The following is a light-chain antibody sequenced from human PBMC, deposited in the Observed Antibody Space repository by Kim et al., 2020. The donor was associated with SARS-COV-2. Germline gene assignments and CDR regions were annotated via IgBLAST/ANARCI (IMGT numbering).Light chain of an antibody. CDR3: QQYEAPPFT. J-gene: IGKJ5*01. CDR1: EDVSDY. V-gene: IGKV1-33*01. CDR2: NAV. Sequence: GDRVTITCQASEDVSDYFNWYHQKPGEAPKVLIRNAVNLEQGAPSRSSRVGYGTEFSLTISSVQREDMGTYYCQQYEAPPFTFAQGTRL.